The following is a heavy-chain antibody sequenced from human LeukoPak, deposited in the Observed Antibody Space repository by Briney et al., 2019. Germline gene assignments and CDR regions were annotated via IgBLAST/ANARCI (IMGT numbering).Heavy chain of an antibody. CDR2: ISSSSYI. D-gene: IGHD6-13*01. V-gene: IGHV3-21*01. CDR3: ARMSAAGDFDY. CDR1: GFTFSSYS. Sequence: GGSLRLSCAASGFTFSSYSMNWVRQAPGKGLEWVSSISSSSYIYYADSVKGRFTISRDNAKNSLYLQMNSLRAEDTAVYYCARMSAAGDFDYWGQGTLVTVSS. J-gene: IGHJ4*02.